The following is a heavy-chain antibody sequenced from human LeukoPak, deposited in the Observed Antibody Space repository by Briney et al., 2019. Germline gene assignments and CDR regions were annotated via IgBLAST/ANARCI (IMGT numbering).Heavy chain of an antibody. V-gene: IGHV3-7*01. CDR3: ARGEPHCSTSTCSRRRMDA. CDR2: VNQGGSYK. CDR1: EFPFWNYW. D-gene: IGHD2-2*01. J-gene: IGHJ6*02. Sequence: GGSLRLSCAASEFPFWNYWMTWARRAPGRGLEWVANVNQGGSYKYYVDSVRGRFTISRDNAKNEVYLQMDSLRVEDSAVYYCARGEPHCSTSTCSRRRMDAWGQGTTVTVSS.